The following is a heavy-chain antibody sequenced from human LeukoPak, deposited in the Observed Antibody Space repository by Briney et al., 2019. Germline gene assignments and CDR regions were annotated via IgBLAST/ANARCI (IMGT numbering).Heavy chain of an antibody. CDR2: IYYSGST. CDR1: GGSISGYY. J-gene: IGHJ4*02. Sequence: PSETLSPTCTVSGGSISGYYWSWIRQPPGKGLEWIGYIYYSGSTNYNPSLKSRVTISVDTSKNQFSLKLTSVTAADTAVYYCTRGARHPDYWGQGTLVTVSS. CDR3: TRGARHPDY. V-gene: IGHV4-59*01.